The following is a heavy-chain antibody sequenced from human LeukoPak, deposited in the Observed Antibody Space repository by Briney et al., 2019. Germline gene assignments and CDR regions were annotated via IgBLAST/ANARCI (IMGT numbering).Heavy chain of an antibody. CDR2: IKQDGSEK. Sequence: GGSLRLSCAASGFTFSSYWMSWVRQAPGKGLEWVANIKQDGSEKYYVDSVKGRFTISRDNAKNSLYPQMNSLRAEDTAVYYCARTGRAATKAYYYYGMDVWGQGTTVTVSS. CDR1: GFTFSSYW. CDR3: ARTGRAATKAYYYYGMDV. D-gene: IGHD2-15*01. J-gene: IGHJ6*02. V-gene: IGHV3-7*01.